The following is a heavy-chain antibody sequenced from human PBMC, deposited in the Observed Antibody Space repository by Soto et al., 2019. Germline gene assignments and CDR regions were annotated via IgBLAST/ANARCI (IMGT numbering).Heavy chain of an antibody. CDR1: GFSLTTSGVG. CDR2: IYGDDDK. Sequence: QITLKESGPTLVKPTQTLTLTCTFSGFSLTTSGVGVGWIRQPPGKALEWLALIYGDDDKRYSPSLKSRLTITKHTSKNQVVLTMTNMDPVDTASYYCAHRRSNYWIDYWGQGTLVTVSS. J-gene: IGHJ4*02. D-gene: IGHD2-15*01. CDR3: AHRRSNYWIDY. V-gene: IGHV2-5*02.